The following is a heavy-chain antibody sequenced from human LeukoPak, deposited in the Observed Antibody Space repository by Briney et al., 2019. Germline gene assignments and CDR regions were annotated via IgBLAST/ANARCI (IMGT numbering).Heavy chain of an antibody. V-gene: IGHV4-34*01. CDR1: GGSFSGNY. CDR3: ARVPDFIARPCDS. CDR2: SSPTGDIT. J-gene: IGHJ4*02. D-gene: IGHD2-21*01. Sequence: SETLSLTCAVYGGSFSGNYWTLIRQTPGRGLEWIGESSPTGDITGYNPSLKGRATISVDSSKNQFSLKLTPVTAADTGVYYCARVPDFIARPCDSWGPGTLVTVSS.